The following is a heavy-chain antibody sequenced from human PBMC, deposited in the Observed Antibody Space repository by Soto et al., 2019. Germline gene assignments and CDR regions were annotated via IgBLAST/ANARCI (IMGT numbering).Heavy chain of an antibody. V-gene: IGHV3-53*01. CDR3: AHSSGHHYYFDS. D-gene: IGHD3-22*01. CDR1: GLTVSRNY. J-gene: IGHJ4*02. Sequence: EQLVESGGGLIQPGGSLRISCAFSGLTVSRNYMSWVRQAPGKGLDWVSVLYSGGSSSYAESVKGRFTISSDSSKNILFLQMNSLRPEDTAIYYCAHSSGHHYYFDSWGQGTLVTVSS. CDR2: LYSGGSS.